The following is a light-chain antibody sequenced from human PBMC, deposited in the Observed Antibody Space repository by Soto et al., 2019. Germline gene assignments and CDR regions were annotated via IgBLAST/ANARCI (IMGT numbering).Light chain of an antibody. CDR1: QSVSNN. J-gene: IGKJ4*01. Sequence: EVVMTQSPDTLSVSTGERATLSCRASQSVSNNFAWYHQLPAQAPRLLIYGASTRTTGVPARISGSGSATQFTLTISSLQSEDFGFYYCQQYHQWPVAFGGGTKVDIK. CDR2: GAS. V-gene: IGKV3-15*01. CDR3: QQYHQWPVA.